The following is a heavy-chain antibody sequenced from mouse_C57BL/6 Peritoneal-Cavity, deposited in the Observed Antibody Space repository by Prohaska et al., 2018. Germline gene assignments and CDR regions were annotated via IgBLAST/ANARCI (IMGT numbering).Heavy chain of an antibody. J-gene: IGHJ3*01. D-gene: IGHD1-1*01. Sequence: QVQLQQSGPELVKPGASVTISCKASGYTFTDYYINWVKQRPGQGLEWIGWIFPGSGSTYYNEKFKGKGTLTGDKTVSTGYMLLSRLTSEDSGVYLWGRSGGSSLRFAYWGQGTLVTGSA. V-gene: IGHV1-75*01. CDR1: GYTFTDYY. CDR2: IFPGSGST. CDR3: GRSGGSSLRFAY.